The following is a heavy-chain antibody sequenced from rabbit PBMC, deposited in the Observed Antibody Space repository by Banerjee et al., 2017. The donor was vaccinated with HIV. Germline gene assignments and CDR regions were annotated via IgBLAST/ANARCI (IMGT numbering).Heavy chain of an antibody. CDR2: IGTGSGRT. V-gene: IGHV1S40*01. D-gene: IGHD6-1*01. CDR1: GFSLSSSYY. J-gene: IGHJ4*01. Sequence: QSLEESGGDLVKPGASLTLTCTASGFSLSSSYYLCWVRQAPGKGLEWIGCIGTGSGRTYYASWAKGRFTISKTSSTTVTLQMTSLTAADTATYFCARDVGGGGGYGWGFNLWGQGTLVTVS. CDR3: ARDVGGGGGYGWGFNL.